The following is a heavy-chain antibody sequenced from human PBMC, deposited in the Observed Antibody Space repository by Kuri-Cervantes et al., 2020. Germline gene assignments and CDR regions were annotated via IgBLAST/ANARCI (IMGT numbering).Heavy chain of an antibody. D-gene: IGHD3-3*01. V-gene: IGHV3-21*01. CDR2: ISSSSSYI. Sequence: GESLKISCAASGFTFSSYSVNWVRQAPGKGLEWVSSISSSSSYIYYADSVKGRFTISRDDAKNSLYLQMNSLRAEDTAVYYCARDHAYYDFWSGPLGYYYYYMDVWGKGTTVTVSS. J-gene: IGHJ6*03. CDR1: GFTFSSYS. CDR3: ARDHAYYDFWSGPLGYYYYYMDV.